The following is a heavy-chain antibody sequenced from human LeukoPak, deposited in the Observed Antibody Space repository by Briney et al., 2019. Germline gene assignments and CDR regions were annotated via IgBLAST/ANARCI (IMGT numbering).Heavy chain of an antibody. Sequence: SETLSLTCAVSDASIRNGGYTWNWIRQPPGKGLEWIGYIYHSGSTYYNPSLKSRVTISVDRSKNQFSLKLSSVTAADTAVYYCASSVTTEGYFDYWGQGTLVTVSS. CDR3: ASSVTTEGYFDY. CDR2: IYHSGST. V-gene: IGHV4-30-2*01. D-gene: IGHD4-17*01. CDR1: DASIRNGGYT. J-gene: IGHJ4*02.